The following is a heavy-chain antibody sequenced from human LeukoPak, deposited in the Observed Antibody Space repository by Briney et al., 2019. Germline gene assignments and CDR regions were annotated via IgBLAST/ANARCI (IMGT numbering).Heavy chain of an antibody. J-gene: IGHJ6*02. CDR2: IIPIFGIA. CDR3: SSTPGDSYYYYGMDV. V-gene: IGHV1-69*04. CDR1: GGTFSSYA. Sequence: SVKVSCKASGGTFSSYAISWVRQAPGQGLEWVGRIIPIFGIANYAQKFQGRVTITADKSTSTAYMELSSLRSEDTAVYYCSSTPGDSYYYYGMDVWGQGTTVTVSS. D-gene: IGHD3-16*01.